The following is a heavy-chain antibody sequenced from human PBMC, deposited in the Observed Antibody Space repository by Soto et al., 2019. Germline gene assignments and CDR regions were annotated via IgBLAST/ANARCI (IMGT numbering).Heavy chain of an antibody. D-gene: IGHD2-8*01. J-gene: IGHJ4*01. V-gene: IGHV4-59*01. CDR1: GGSISTYY. Sequence: PSENLSLTCPVSGGSISTYYWSWIRQPPGKGLEWIGYMFDNGGTNYNPSLKSRVSISVDMSKNQLSLRLSSVTTADTAVYYCARARFTNLIGDGQNLHIGGHVTLVT. CDR3: ARARFTNLIGDGQNLHI. CDR2: MFDNGGT.